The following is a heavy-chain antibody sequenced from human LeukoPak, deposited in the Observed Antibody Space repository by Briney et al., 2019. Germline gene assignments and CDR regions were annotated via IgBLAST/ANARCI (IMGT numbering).Heavy chain of an antibody. D-gene: IGHD3-10*01. CDR3: ARSLERDYHGSNYYMNNWFDP. CDR2: IWYDGSNK. J-gene: IGHJ5*02. V-gene: IGHV3-33*01. Sequence: TGGSLRLSCAPSGFTFSNYGMHWVRQAPGKGLEWVAVIWYDGSNKYYADSVNGRFTISRDNSKNTLYLQMNSLRAEDTAVYYCARSLERDYHGSNYYMNNWFDPWGQGTLVTVSS. CDR1: GFTFSNYG.